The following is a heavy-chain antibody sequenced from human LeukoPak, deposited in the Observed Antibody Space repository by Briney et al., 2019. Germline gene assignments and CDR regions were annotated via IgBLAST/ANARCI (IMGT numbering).Heavy chain of an antibody. Sequence: PGGSLRLSCAASGFTFSSYAMSWVRQAPGKGLEWVSAISGSGGSTYYAGSVKGRFTISRDNSKNTLYLQMNSLRAEDTAVYYCAKALYYYDSSVPQTWGQGTLVTVSS. CDR3: AKALYYYDSSVPQT. J-gene: IGHJ4*02. V-gene: IGHV3-23*01. CDR2: ISGSGGST. D-gene: IGHD3-22*01. CDR1: GFTFSSYA.